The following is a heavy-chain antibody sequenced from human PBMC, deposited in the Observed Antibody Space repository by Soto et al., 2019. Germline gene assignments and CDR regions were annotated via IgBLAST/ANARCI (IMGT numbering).Heavy chain of an antibody. CDR2: IYWADDM. CDR3: AHRRGFGELIFDY. CDR1: GFSLSTSGVG. D-gene: IGHD3-10*01. V-gene: IGHV2-5*02. Sequence: QVTLKESGPTLVKPTQTLTLTCTFSGFSLSTSGVGVGWIRQPPGKALVGLALIYWADDMPYSPSLKSRLTITKDASKNQVVLTMNNLDPVDTASYYCAHRRGFGELIFDYRGQGTLVTV. J-gene: IGHJ4*02.